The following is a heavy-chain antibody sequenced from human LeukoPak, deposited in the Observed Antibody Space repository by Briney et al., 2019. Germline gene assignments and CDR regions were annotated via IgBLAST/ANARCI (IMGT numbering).Heavy chain of an antibody. D-gene: IGHD3-10*01. CDR1: GYTFTTYG. J-gene: IGHJ3*02. CDR3: ARGEPYYGSGYAFDI. Sequence: GASVKVSCKASGYTFTTYGISWVRQAPGQGLEWMGWINPNSGGTNYAQKFQGWVTMTRDTSISTAYMELSRLRSDDTAVYYCARGEPYYGSGYAFDIWGQGTMVTVSS. V-gene: IGHV1-2*04. CDR2: INPNSGGT.